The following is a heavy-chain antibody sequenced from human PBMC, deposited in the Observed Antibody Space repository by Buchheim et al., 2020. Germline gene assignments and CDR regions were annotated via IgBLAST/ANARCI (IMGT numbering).Heavy chain of an antibody. J-gene: IGHJ4*02. CDR2: SSGSGGST. V-gene: IGHV3-23*01. D-gene: IGHD1-26*01. CDR3: AKSEWELGDFDY. CDR1: GFTFSSYA. Sequence: EVQLLESGGGLVQPGGSLRLSCAASGFTFSSYAMSWVRQAPGTGLEWVSASSGSGGSTYYGASVKGRFTISRDNSKHKMYLQMNSLRAEDTAVYYCAKSEWELGDFDYWGQGTL.